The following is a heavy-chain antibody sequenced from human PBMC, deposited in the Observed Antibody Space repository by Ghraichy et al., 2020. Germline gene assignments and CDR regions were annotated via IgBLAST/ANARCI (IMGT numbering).Heavy chain of an antibody. J-gene: IGHJ3*02. Sequence: SETLSLTCTVSGGSISSYYWSWIRQPPGKGPEWIGYIYYSGSTNYNPSLKSRVTISVDTSKNQFSLKLSSVTAADTAVYYCARVRSNWGLENAFDIWGQGTMVTVSS. CDR3: ARVRSNWGLENAFDI. D-gene: IGHD7-27*01. CDR2: IYYSGST. V-gene: IGHV4-59*01. CDR1: GGSISSYY.